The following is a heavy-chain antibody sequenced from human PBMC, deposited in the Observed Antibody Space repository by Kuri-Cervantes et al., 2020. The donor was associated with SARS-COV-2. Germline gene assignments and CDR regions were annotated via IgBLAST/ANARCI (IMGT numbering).Heavy chain of an antibody. Sequence: GESLKISCAASGFTFSSYSMNWVRQAPGKGLEWVSSISSSSSYIYYADSVKGRFTISRDNAKNSLYLQMNSLRAEDTAVYYCARVRNDYYYYYYMDVWGKGTTVPSP. CDR1: GFTFSSYS. J-gene: IGHJ6*03. V-gene: IGHV3-21*01. CDR2: ISSSSSYI. CDR3: ARVRNDYYYYYYMDV.